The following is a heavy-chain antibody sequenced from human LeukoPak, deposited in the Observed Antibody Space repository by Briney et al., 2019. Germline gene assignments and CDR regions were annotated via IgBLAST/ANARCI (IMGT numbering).Heavy chain of an antibody. CDR2: ISGSDAGT. J-gene: IGHJ4*02. CDR3: AKESLRVLPAATFDY. V-gene: IGHV3-23*01. Sequence: GGSLRLSCAASGFTFSSYAMSWVRQAPGKGLEWVSAISGSDAGTYYADSVEGRFTISRDNSKNTLYLQMNSLRAEDAAVYYCAKESLRVLPAATFDYWGQGTLVTVSS. CDR1: GFTFSSYA. D-gene: IGHD2-2*01.